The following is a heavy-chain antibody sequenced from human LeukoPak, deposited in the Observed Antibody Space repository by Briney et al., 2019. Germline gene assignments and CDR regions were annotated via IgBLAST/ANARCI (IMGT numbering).Heavy chain of an antibody. CDR1: GFSFKDYN. CDR2: ITYDGSNK. CDR3: AKVRWDNSGWYYLDY. V-gene: IGHV3-30*18. Sequence: GGSPRLSCAASGFSFKDYNMHWVRQAPGKGLEWVAVITYDGSNKYYTDSVKGRFTISRDNSKSTLYLQMNSLRAEDTAVYYCAKVRWDNSGWYYLDYWGQGTLVTVSS. J-gene: IGHJ4*02. D-gene: IGHD6-19*01.